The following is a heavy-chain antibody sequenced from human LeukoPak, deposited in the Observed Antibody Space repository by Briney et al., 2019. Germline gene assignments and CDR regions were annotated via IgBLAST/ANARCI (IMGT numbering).Heavy chain of an antibody. J-gene: IGHJ6*03. V-gene: IGHV4-30-2*01. CDR2: IYHSGST. D-gene: IGHD6-13*01. CDR1: GGSISSGGYY. CDR3: ARLRSSWYGYYYYMDV. Sequence: SQTLSLTCTVSGGSISSGGYYWSWIRQPPGKGLEWIGYIYHSGSTNYNPSLKSRVTISVDTSKNQFSLKLSSVTAADTAVYYCARLRSSWYGYYYYMDVWGKGTTVTVSS.